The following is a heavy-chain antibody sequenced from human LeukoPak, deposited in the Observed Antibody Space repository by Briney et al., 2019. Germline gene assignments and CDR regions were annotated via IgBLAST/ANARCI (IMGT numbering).Heavy chain of an antibody. CDR3: ARGGLTVAEATTSWFLDY. CDR1: GFTFSNYG. D-gene: IGHD1-26*01. CDR2: IWYDGSNE. J-gene: IGHJ4*02. Sequence: PGGSLRLSCAASGFTFSNYGMHWVRQAQGKGLEWVALIWYDGSNENYADSVKGRFTISRDNSKNTLYLHMNSLRGEDTAVYYCARGGLTVAEATTSWFLDYWGQGTLVTVSS. V-gene: IGHV3-33*08.